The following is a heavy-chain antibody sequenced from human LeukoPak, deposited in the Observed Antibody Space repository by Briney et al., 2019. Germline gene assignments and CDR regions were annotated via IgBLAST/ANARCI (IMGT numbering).Heavy chain of an antibody. CDR3: ARGTYYFDP. CDR1: GFTFSSYE. J-gene: IGHJ5*02. V-gene: IGHV3-48*03. D-gene: IGHD3-16*01. CDR2: ISGSGSAI. Sequence: PGGSLRLSCAASGFTFSSYEMNWLRQAPGKGLEWVSYISGSGSAIYYADSVEGRFTISRDNAKNSLYLQMNSLRAEDTAVYYCARGTYYFDPWGQGTLVTVSS.